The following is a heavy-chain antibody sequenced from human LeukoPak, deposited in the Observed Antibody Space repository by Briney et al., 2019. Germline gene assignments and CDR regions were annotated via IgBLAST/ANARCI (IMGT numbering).Heavy chain of an antibody. CDR1: GFTFSSYG. CDR3: ARFALKTPPTD. V-gene: IGHV3-48*04. Sequence: GGSLRLSCAASGFTFSSYGMHWVRQAPGKGLEWVSYISSSGSTIYYADSVKGRFTISRDNAKNSLFLQMNSLRAEDTAVYYCARFALKTPPTDWGQGTLVTVSS. J-gene: IGHJ4*02. CDR2: ISSSGSTI.